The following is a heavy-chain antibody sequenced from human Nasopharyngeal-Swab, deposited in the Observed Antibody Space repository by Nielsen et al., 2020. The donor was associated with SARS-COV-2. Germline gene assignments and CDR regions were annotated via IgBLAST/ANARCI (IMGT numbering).Heavy chain of an antibody. CDR2: ISVSSLTT. Sequence: GESLKVSCAVSGFPLKNYNMIWVRQAPGKGPEWLSYISVSSLTTYYADSVKGRFTISRDNAKNTLYLQINSLRVEDTAVYHCARWRGSTTWYFDYWGQGTLVTVSS. CDR1: GFPLKNYN. J-gene: IGHJ4*02. D-gene: IGHD2-2*01. V-gene: IGHV3-48*04. CDR3: ARWRGSTTWYFDY.